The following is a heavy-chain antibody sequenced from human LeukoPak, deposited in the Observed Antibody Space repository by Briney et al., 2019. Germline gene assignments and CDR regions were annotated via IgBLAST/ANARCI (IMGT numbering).Heavy chain of an antibody. J-gene: IGHJ4*02. CDR1: GFTLSSFT. D-gene: IGHD2-21*02. CDR3: ARGDPVVTAAY. Sequence: PAGSLTLSCAASGFTLSSFTMMWVRQAQGKGLEWVSSISSSSGIIYYADSVPGRFTISRDNAKNSLYLQMNSLRAEDTAVYYCARGDPVVTAAYSGGRRLVTVS. CDR2: ISSSSGII. V-gene: IGHV3-21*04.